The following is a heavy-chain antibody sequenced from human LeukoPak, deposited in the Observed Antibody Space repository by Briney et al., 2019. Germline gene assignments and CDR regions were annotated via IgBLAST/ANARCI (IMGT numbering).Heavy chain of an antibody. Sequence: GGSLRLSCAASGFTFNNYAMSWVRQAPGKGLEWVSDISGSGGNTYYAASVKGRFTISRDNSKNTLYLQMNSLTVEDTAVYYCAKQVSGQWLTPDSGWGQGTLVTVSS. J-gene: IGHJ4*02. CDR3: AKQVSGQWLTPDSG. CDR1: GFTFNNYA. CDR2: ISGSGGNT. D-gene: IGHD6-19*01. V-gene: IGHV3-23*01.